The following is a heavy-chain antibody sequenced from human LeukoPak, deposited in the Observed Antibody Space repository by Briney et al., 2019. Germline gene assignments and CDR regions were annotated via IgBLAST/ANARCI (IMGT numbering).Heavy chain of an antibody. CDR2: ISLSGSTI. V-gene: IGHV3-48*03. J-gene: IGHJ4*02. CDR3: AKCARVDWLPIDY. D-gene: IGHD3-9*01. Sequence: GGSLRLSCAASGFTFSYFEMNWVRQALGKGLEWLSYISLSGSTIYYADSVKGRFTISRDNSRHTLYLQMNSLRAEDTAVYYCAKCARVDWLPIDYWGQGTLVTVSS. CDR1: GFTFSYFE.